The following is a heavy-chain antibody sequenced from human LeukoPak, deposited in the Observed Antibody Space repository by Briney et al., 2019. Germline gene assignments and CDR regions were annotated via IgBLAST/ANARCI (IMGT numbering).Heavy chain of an antibody. D-gene: IGHD2-2*01. V-gene: IGHV4-39*07. CDR1: GGSISSSSYY. J-gene: IGHJ4*02. CDR3: ARGGEYLGY. Sequence: PSETLSLTCTVSGGSISSSSYYWGWIRQPPGKGLEWIGSIYYSGSTYYNPSLKSRVTISVDTSKNQFSLKLSSVTAADTAVYYCARGGEYLGYWGQGTLVTVSS. CDR2: IYYSGST.